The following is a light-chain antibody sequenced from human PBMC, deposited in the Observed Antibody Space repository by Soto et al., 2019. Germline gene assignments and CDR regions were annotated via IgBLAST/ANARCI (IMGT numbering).Light chain of an antibody. V-gene: IGKV1-5*03. CDR3: QQYDSSSRT. CDR2: KAS. CDR1: QSISSW. J-gene: IGKJ1*01. Sequence: DIQMTQSPSTLSASVGDRVTITCRASQSISSWLAWYQQKPGKAPKLLTYKASSLESGVLSRFSGSGSGTEFTLTISSLQPYDFATYYCQQYDSSSRTFGQGTKVEIK.